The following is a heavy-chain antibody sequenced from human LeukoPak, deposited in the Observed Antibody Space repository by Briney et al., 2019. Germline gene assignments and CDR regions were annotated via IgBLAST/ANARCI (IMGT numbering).Heavy chain of an antibody. D-gene: IGHD3-22*01. Sequence: SETLSLTCTVSGGSISSYYWSWIRQPPGKGLEWIGYIYYSGSTNYKPSLKSRVTISVDTSKNQFSLILRSVTAADTAVYYCARAPHFFDTSGSRYYFDYWGQGALVTVSS. CDR2: IYYSGST. CDR1: GGSISSYY. CDR3: ARAPHFFDTSGSRYYFDY. J-gene: IGHJ4*02. V-gene: IGHV4-59*12.